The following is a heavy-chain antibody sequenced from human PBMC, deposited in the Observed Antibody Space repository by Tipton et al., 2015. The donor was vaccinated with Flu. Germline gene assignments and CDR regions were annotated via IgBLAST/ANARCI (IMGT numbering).Heavy chain of an antibody. CDR3: ARVAVAAEAGYFDY. D-gene: IGHD6-19*01. Sequence: TLSLTCTVSGGSISSYYWSWIRQPPGKGLEWIWYIYYSGSTNYNPSLKSRVTISVDTSKNQFSLKLSSVTAADTAVYYCARVAVAAEAGYFDYWGQGTLVTVSS. V-gene: IGHV4-59*01. J-gene: IGHJ4*02. CDR1: GGSISSYY. CDR2: IYYSGST.